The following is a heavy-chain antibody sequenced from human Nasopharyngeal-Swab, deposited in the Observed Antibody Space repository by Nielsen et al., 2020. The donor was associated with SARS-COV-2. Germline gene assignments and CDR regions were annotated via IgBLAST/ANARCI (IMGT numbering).Heavy chain of an antibody. V-gene: IGHV1-24*01. CDR1: GYTLTELS. Sequence: ASVKVSCKVSGYTLTELSMHWVRQAPGNGLEWMGGFDPEDGETIYAQKFQVRVTMTEYTSTDTAYMELSSLRSEDTAVYYCATESGGAVAHYGMDVWGQGTTVTVSS. CDR3: ATESGGAVAHYGMDV. D-gene: IGHD6-19*01. CDR2: FDPEDGET. J-gene: IGHJ6*02.